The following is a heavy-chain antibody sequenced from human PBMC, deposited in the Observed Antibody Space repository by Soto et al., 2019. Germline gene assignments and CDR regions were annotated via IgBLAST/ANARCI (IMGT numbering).Heavy chain of an antibody. Sequence: EGQLVESGGGLVQPGGSLRLSCEASGLTFSSYWMTWVRQAPGKGLEWVADIKPDGSEKYYVDSVEGRFTISRDNAKNSIYLEMNSLGVEYTAVYYCARSITTLGVVTISDDNWFDPWGQGTPVTVSS. V-gene: IGHV3-7*03. CDR2: IKPDGSEK. CDR3: ARSITTLGVVTISDDNWFDP. D-gene: IGHD3-3*01. CDR1: GLTFSSYW. J-gene: IGHJ5*02.